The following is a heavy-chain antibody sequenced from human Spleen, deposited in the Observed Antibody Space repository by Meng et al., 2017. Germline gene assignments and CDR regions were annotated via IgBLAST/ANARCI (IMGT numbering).Heavy chain of an antibody. CDR2: ISPSGTTI. CDR1: GFTFSTYE. Sequence: GESLKISCAASGFTFSTYEMNWARQAPGKGLEWLTYISPSGTTIYYADSVKGRFTISRDNAKNSLYLRMNSLRDEDTALYYCARGVDRWGELSFVDYWGRGTLVTVSS. J-gene: IGHJ4*02. D-gene: IGHD3-16*02. CDR3: ARGVDRWGELSFVDY. V-gene: IGHV3-48*03.